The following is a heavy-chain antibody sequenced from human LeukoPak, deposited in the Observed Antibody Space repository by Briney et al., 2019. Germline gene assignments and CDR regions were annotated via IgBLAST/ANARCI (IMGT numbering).Heavy chain of an antibody. CDR3: AEDATEYCDSHFDC. CDR1: GFTFSSYG. Sequence: GSLRLSCAASGFTFSSYGMHWVRQAPGKGLEWVAVIWNDGSHEYYADSEKGRFTISRDNSRNTVYLQMKSLRAEDTAVYYCAEDATEYCDSHFDCWGQGTLVTVSS. V-gene: IGHV3-33*06. D-gene: IGHD2-8*02. J-gene: IGHJ4*02. CDR2: IWNDGSHE.